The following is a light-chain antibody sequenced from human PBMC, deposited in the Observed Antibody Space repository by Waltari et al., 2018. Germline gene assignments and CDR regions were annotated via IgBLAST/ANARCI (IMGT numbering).Light chain of an antibody. Sequence: QSALTQPASVSVSPGQSITISCTGTSTDVGSYNLVSWYQQHPGKAPKLMIYEGSKRPSGVSNRFSGSKSGNTASLTISGLQAEDEADYYCCSHAGSSTLFGGGTKLTVL. CDR2: EGS. CDR3: CSHAGSSTL. V-gene: IGLV2-23*01. J-gene: IGLJ2*01. CDR1: STDVGSYNL.